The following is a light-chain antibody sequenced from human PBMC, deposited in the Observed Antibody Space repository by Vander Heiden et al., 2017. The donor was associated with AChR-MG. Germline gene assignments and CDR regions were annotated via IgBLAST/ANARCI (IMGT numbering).Light chain of an antibody. CDR1: QSVSSSY. CDR3: QQYGSSPRT. J-gene: IGKJ1*01. Sequence: DIVLTHSPGTLSLSPGERATLSCRARQSVSSSYLAWYQQKPGQAPGLLIYGASSRATGIPDRFSGSGSGTDFTLTISRLEPEDFAVYYCQQYGSSPRTFGQGTKVEIK. V-gene: IGKV3-20*01. CDR2: GAS.